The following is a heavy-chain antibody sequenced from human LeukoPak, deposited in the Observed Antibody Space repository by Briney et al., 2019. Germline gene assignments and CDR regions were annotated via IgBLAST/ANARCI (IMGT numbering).Heavy chain of an antibody. CDR2: IYYTGNT. Sequence: SETLSLTCTVSGGSFSSSSYYWGWIRQPPGKGLEWIGSIYYTGNTYYNPSLKSRVTISVDTSKNQFSLKLSSVTAADTAVYYCARGRRRVVPAASWGFRDYYYYYMDVWGKGTTVTVSS. D-gene: IGHD2-2*01. CDR3: ARGRRRVVPAASWGFRDYYYYYMDV. V-gene: IGHV4-39*07. J-gene: IGHJ6*03. CDR1: GGSFSSSSYY.